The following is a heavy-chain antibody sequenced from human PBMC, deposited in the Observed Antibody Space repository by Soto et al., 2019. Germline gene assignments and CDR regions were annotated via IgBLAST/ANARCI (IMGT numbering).Heavy chain of an antibody. Sequence: PGEALKISLNCSGYSFTIYLIIGVRQMPRKGLDWVGRIYPSYSDTNYSPAFQGHVTISADKSIRTAYLQWSSLKASDTAMYYCARKISMAVDGTDWFEPWGQGTLVTVSS. CDR1: GYSFTIYL. CDR2: IYPSYSDT. D-gene: IGHD6-19*01. CDR3: ARKISMAVDGTDWFEP. V-gene: IGHV5-10-1*01. J-gene: IGHJ5*02.